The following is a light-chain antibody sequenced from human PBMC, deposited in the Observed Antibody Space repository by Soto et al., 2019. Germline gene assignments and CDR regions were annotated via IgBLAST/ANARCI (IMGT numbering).Light chain of an antibody. CDR3: QQYNSYPT. CDR2: KAS. CDR1: QSISSW. Sequence: SQSISSWLAWYQQKPGKAPKLLIYKASSLESGVPSRFSGSGSGTEFTLTISSLQPDDFATYYCQQYNSYPTFGQGTKVDIK. J-gene: IGKJ1*01. V-gene: IGKV1-5*03.